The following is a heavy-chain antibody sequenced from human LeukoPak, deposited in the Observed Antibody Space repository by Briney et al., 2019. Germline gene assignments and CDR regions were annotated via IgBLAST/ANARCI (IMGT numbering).Heavy chain of an antibody. D-gene: IGHD1-1*01. J-gene: IGHJ5*02. CDR1: GGTFSSYA. V-gene: IGHV1-69*13. CDR3: ARVLRQLEPQGNWFDP. Sequence: SVKVSCKASGGTFSSYAISWVRQAPGQGLEWMGGIIPIFGTANYAQKFQGRVTITADESTSTAYMELSSLRSEDTAVYYCARVLRQLEPQGNWFDPWGQGTLVTVSS. CDR2: IIPIFGTA.